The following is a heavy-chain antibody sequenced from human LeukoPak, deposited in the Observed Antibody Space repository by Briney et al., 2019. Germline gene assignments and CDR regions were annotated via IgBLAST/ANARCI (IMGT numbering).Heavy chain of an antibody. J-gene: IGHJ4*02. CDR3: AGLLSDKRGFGY. D-gene: IGHD2/OR15-2a*01. CDR2: LYHLGST. V-gene: IGHV4-39*01. Sequence: KPSETLSLTCTVSGGAIGTNGYYWGWIRQPPGKGLEWIGSLYHLGSTYYNASLKSRVTMSVDTSQNQFSLRLISVTAADTAVYYCAGLLSDKRGFGYWGQGTLVTVSS. CDR1: GGAIGTNGYY.